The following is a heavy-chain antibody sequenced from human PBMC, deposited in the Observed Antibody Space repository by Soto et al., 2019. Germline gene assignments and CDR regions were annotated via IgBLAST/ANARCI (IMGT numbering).Heavy chain of an antibody. Sequence: PSETLSLTCTVSGGSVSSGSFYWSWTRRPPGKGLEWIGYLYDSGSTNYNPSLRSRVTMSVDTSKNQFSLKLSSVTAADTAVYYCAASAPPATNYYYAMDVWGQGTTVTVSS. CDR3: AASAPPATNYYYAMDV. V-gene: IGHV4-61*01. CDR1: GGSVSSGSFY. J-gene: IGHJ6*02. CDR2: LYDSGST. D-gene: IGHD5-12*01.